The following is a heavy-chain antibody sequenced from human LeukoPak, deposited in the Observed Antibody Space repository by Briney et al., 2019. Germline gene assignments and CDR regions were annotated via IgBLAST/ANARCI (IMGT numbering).Heavy chain of an antibody. CDR3: ASSIAAPSAFDY. Sequence: ASVKVSCKASGYTFTSYYMHWVRQAPGQGVERMGIINPSGGSTSYAQKFQGRVTMTRDTSTSTVYMELSSLRSEDTAVYYCASSIAAPSAFDYWGQGTPVTVSS. J-gene: IGHJ4*02. V-gene: IGHV1-46*01. CDR1: GYTFTSYY. D-gene: IGHD6-6*01. CDR2: INPSGGST.